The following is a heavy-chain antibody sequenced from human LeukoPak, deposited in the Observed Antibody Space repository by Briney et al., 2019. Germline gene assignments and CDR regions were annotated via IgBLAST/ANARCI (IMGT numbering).Heavy chain of an antibody. V-gene: IGHV3-48*04. D-gene: IGHD3-22*01. CDR3: ARDLMIVMVEEEGSADY. CDR2: ISNSGSNR. Sequence: GGSLRLSCAASGFTFSSYWMSWVRQAPGKGLEWVSYISNSGSNRYYADSVKGRFTISRDNAKNSVYLQMNSLRAEDTAVYYCARDLMIVMVEEEGSADYWGQGTLVTVSS. CDR1: GFTFSSYW. J-gene: IGHJ4*02.